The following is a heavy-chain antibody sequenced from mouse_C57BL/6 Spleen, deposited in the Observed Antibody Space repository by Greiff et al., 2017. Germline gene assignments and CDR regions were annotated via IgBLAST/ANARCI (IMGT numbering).Heavy chain of an antibody. V-gene: IGHV1-61*01. J-gene: IGHJ4*01. CDR1: GYTFTSYW. D-gene: IGHD2-3*01. CDR2: IYPSDSET. CDR3: ARGWSTSRGAMDY. Sequence: QVQLQQPGAELVRPGSSVKLSCKASGYTFTSYWMDWVKQRPGQGLEWIGNIYPSDSETHYNQKFKDKATLTVDKSSSTAYMQLSSLTSEDSAVYYCARGWSTSRGAMDYWGQGTSVTVSS.